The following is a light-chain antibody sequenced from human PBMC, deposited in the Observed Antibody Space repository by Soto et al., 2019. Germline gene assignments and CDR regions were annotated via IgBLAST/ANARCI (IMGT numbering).Light chain of an antibody. CDR1: QSVSSTY. J-gene: IGKJ5*01. CDR3: QQYGSSPIT. CDR2: EAS. Sequence: IVLTQSPGTLSLSPGERATLSCRASQSVSSTYLAWYQQRPGQAPRLLIYEASTRATGIPDRFSGSGSGTDFTLTISRLEPEDFAVYYCQQYGSSPITFGKGTRLEIK. V-gene: IGKV3-20*01.